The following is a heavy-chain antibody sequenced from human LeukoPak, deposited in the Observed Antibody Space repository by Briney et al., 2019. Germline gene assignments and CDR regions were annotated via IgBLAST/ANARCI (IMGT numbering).Heavy chain of an antibody. CDR3: ASTTAPYYYDSSGYYYQSEHNWFDP. D-gene: IGHD3-22*01. CDR1: GGSISSSSYY. CDR2: IYYSGST. V-gene: IGHV4-39*01. J-gene: IGHJ5*02. Sequence: PSETLSLTCTVSGGSISSSSYYWGWIRQPPGKGLEWIGSIYYSGSTYYNPSLKSRVTISVDTSKNQFSLKLSSVTAADTAVYYCASTTAPYYYDSSGYYYQSEHNWFDPWGQGTLVTVSS.